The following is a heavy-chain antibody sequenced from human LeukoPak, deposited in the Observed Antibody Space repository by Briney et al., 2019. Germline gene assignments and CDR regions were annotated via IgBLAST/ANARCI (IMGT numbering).Heavy chain of an antibody. V-gene: IGHV4-30-2*01. J-gene: IGHJ5*02. CDR2: IYHSGST. Sequence: PSQTLSLTCTVSGGSISSGGYYWSWIRQPPGKGLEWIGYIYHSGSTYYNPSLKSRVTISVDRSKNQFSLKLSSVTTADTAVYYCARAVVVVPAAMRGGWFDPWGQGTLVTVSS. CDR3: ARAVVVVPAAMRGGWFDP. D-gene: IGHD2-2*01. CDR1: GGSISSGGYY.